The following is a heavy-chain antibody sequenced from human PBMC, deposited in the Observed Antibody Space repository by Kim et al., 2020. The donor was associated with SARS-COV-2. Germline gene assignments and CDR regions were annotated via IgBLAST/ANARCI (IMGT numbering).Heavy chain of an antibody. D-gene: IGHD3-3*01. Sequence: GGSLRLSCTVSGFNFRSYYMAWVRQAPGKGLEWVADISHGGGTTKYLDSVEGRFTISRDDAKNSLYLEMNSLRVEDTAVYYCVRDGVSTNWSLDCWGQGTLVSVSS. CDR1: GFNFRSYY. CDR3: VRDGVSTNWSLDC. J-gene: IGHJ4*02. CDR2: ISHGGGTT. V-gene: IGHV3-7*01.